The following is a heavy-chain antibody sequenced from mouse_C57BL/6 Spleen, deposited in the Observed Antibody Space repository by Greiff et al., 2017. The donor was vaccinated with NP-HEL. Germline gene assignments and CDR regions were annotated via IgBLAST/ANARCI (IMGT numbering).Heavy chain of an antibody. CDR1: GFSLTSYG. Sequence: VQLQQSGPGLVQPSQSLSITCPVSGFSLTSYGVHWVRQSPGKGLEWLGVIWSGGSTDYNAAFISSLSISKDNSKSQVFFKMNSLQADDTAIYYCARKHGLYAMDYWGQGTSVTVSS. J-gene: IGHJ4*01. V-gene: IGHV2-2*01. CDR2: IWSGGST. CDR3: ARKHGLYAMDY. D-gene: IGHD1-1*02.